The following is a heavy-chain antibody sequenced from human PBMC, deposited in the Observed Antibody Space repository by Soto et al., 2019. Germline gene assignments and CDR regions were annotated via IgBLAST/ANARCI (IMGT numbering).Heavy chain of an antibody. CDR3: AKPLDSSGYYQYYFDY. Sequence: GGSLRLSCAASGFTFSSYAMSWVRQAPGKGLEWVSAISGSGGSTYYADSVKGRFTISRDNSKNTLYLQMNSLRAEDTAVYYCAKPLDSSGYYQYYFDYWGQRSLVPVSS. CDR2: ISGSGGST. D-gene: IGHD3-22*01. V-gene: IGHV3-23*01. J-gene: IGHJ4*02. CDR1: GFTFSSYA.